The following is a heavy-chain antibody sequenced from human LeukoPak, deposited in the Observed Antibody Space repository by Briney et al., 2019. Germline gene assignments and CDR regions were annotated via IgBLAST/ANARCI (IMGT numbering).Heavy chain of an antibody. D-gene: IGHD4-23*01. CDR2: INHSGST. J-gene: IGHJ4*02. CDR3: ARGPLLRWFDFDY. Sequence: SETLSLTCAVSGGSFSGYYWSWIRQPPGKGLEWIGEINHSGSTNYNPSLKSRVTISVDTSKNQFSLKLSSVAAADTAVYYCARGPLLRWFDFDYWGQGTLVTVSS. V-gene: IGHV4-34*01. CDR1: GGSFSGYY.